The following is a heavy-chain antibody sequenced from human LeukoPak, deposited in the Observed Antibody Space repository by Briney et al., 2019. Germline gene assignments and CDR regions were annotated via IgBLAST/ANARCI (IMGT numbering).Heavy chain of an antibody. D-gene: IGHD2-2*01. CDR1: GGSISSYY. J-gene: IGHJ6*03. V-gene: IGHV4-4*09. Sequence: PAETLTLTCTASGGSISSYYWNWIRQPPGKGLEWIGYIYNSGSTNYNPALKSRVTKSVDTSKNQFSLKLSSVTAADTAVYYCARLADPETGDIVVVPAAMLCYYYYMDVWGKGTTVTVSS. CDR3: ARLADPETGDIVVVPAAMLCYYYYMDV. CDR2: IYNSGST.